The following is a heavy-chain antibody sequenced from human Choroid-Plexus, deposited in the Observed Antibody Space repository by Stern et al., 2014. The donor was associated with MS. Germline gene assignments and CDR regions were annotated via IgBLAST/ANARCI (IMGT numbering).Heavy chain of an antibody. J-gene: IGHJ5*02. CDR3: AKDRQYLTYFFDH. Sequence: VQLVESGGGVVQPGRSLRLSCVASGFTFGSCAMHWVRQAPGKGLEWVAGVSYDGSNKYYADSVKGRFTISRDNSQNTLYIQMSSLRPEDTAVYYCAKDRQYLTYFFDHWGQGSLVTVSS. V-gene: IGHV3-30*18. CDR1: GFTFGSCA. D-gene: IGHD2/OR15-2a*01. CDR2: VSYDGSNK.